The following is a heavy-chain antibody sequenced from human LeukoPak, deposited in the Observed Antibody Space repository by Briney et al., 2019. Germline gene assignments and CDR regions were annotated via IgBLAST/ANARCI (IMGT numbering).Heavy chain of an antibody. J-gene: IGHJ4*02. CDR1: GGSISSSSYY. CDR3: ARSGSYHNNFDY. Sequence: KPSETLSLTCTVSGGSISSSSYYWGWIRQPPGKGLEWIGSIYYSGSTYYNPSLRSRVTISVDTTKNQFSLKLNSVTAADTAVYYCARSGSYHNNFDYWGQGTLVTVSS. CDR2: IYYSGST. V-gene: IGHV4-39*07. D-gene: IGHD1-26*01.